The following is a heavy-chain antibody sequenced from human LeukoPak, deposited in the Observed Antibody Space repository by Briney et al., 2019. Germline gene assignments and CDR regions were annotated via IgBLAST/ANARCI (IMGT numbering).Heavy chain of an antibody. D-gene: IGHD3-10*01. J-gene: IGHJ6*03. Sequence: ASVKVSCKASGYTFTSYDINWVRQATGKGLEWMGWMNPNSGNTGYAQKFQGTVTITRNNSISTAYMELSSLRSEDTAVYYCARGTRGLPIYYYYYMDVWGKGATVTVSS. CDR2: MNPNSGNT. CDR1: GYTFTSYD. CDR3: ARGTRGLPIYYYYYMDV. V-gene: IGHV1-8*03.